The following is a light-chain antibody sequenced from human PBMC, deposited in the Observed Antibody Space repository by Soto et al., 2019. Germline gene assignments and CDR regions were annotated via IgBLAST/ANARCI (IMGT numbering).Light chain of an antibody. V-gene: IGKV1-39*01. CDR1: HIIINY. J-gene: IGKJ1*01. CDR3: QQSYSTPPT. Sequence: EIQMTQSPYSLSSSVGYRFTITCLSSHIIINYLNWYHHKPFKAPKLLIYSASSLQSGVPSRFSCSGSGTNFTLTISSLPPGDFATFYCQQSYSTPPTFGQGTKVDI. CDR2: SAS.